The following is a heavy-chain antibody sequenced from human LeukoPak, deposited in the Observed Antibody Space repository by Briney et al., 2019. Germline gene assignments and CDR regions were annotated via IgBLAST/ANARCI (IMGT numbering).Heavy chain of an antibody. CDR2: ITYDGSDK. CDR1: GFTFSSYG. Sequence: GRSLRLSCAASGFTFSSYGMHWVRQAPGKGLEWVAVITYDGSDKYYADSVKGRFTISRDNSKNTLYLQMNSLRAEDTAIYYCTRVGYIDEGIDYWGQGTLVTVSS. CDR3: TRVGYIDEGIDY. J-gene: IGHJ4*02. V-gene: IGHV3-30*03. D-gene: IGHD5-24*01.